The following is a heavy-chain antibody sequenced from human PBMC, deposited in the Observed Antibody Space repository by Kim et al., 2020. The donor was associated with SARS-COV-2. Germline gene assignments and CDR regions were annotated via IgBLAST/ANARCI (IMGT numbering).Heavy chain of an antibody. CDR1: GFTFDDYA. CDR3: AKDPSGSYYESDYYGMDV. D-gene: IGHD1-26*01. Sequence: GGSLRLSCAASGFTFDDYAMHWVRQAPGQGLEWVSLISGDGGSTYYADSVKGRFTISRDNSKNSLYLQMNSLRTEDTALYYCAKDPSGSYYESDYYGMDVWGQGTTVTVS. V-gene: IGHV3-43*02. J-gene: IGHJ6*02. CDR2: ISGDGGST.